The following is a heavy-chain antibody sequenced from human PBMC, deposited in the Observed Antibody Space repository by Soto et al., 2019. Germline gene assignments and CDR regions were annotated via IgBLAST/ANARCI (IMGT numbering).Heavy chain of an antibody. CDR1: GLTVSRTQ. J-gene: IGHJ4*02. D-gene: IGHD6-25*01. CDR3: ARAREPEYSSAIFFDY. CDR2: IYSAGST. V-gene: IGHV3-53*02. Sequence: EVQLVETGGGLIQPGGSLRLSCAASGLTVSRTQMAWVRQVPGKGLQWVSVIYSAGSTYYANAVKGRLTISSDISENKIYLELSRVTGDDTAIAYGARAREPEYSSAIFFDYWGRGILVTVSS.